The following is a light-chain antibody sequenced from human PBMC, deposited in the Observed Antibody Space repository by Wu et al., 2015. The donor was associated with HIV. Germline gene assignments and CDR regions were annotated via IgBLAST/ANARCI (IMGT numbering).Light chain of an antibody. CDR1: QGISNS. Sequence: DIQMTQSPSSLSASVGDRVTITCRASQGISNSLAWYQQKPGKAPKLLLYGASKLESGVPSRFSGSGSGTDYTLTINSLQPEDFAIYYCQHYNNWPGEVTFGGGTKVEIK. J-gene: IGKJ4*01. CDR2: GAS. V-gene: IGKV1-NL1*01. CDR3: QHYNNWPGEVT.